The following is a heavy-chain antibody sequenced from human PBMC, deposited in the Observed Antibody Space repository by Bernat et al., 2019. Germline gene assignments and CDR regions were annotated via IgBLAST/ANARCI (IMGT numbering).Heavy chain of an antibody. CDR3: ARVAYYYDSSGYWAEDY. D-gene: IGHD3-22*01. Sequence: QVQLQQWGAGLLKPSETLSLTCAVYGGSFSGYYWSWIRQPPGKGLEWIGEINHSGSTNYNPSLKSRVTISVDTSKNQFSLKLSSVTAVDTAVYYCARVAYYYDSSGYWAEDYWGQGTLVTVSS. V-gene: IGHV4-34*01. CDR1: GGSFSGYY. CDR2: INHSGST. J-gene: IGHJ4*02.